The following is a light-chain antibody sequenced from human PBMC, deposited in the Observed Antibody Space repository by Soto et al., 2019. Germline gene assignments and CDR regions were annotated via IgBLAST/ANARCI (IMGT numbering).Light chain of an antibody. CDR3: QSYDSSLRGYV. CDR1: SSNIGAGYE. V-gene: IGLV1-40*01. Sequence: QSVLTQPPSVSEAPGQRVTISCTGSSSNIGAGYEAHWYQQVPGTALKLLIYENNNRPSGVPDRFSGSKSGTSASLAITGLQAEDEAEYYCQSYDSSLRGYVFGTGTKLTGL. J-gene: IGLJ1*01. CDR2: ENN.